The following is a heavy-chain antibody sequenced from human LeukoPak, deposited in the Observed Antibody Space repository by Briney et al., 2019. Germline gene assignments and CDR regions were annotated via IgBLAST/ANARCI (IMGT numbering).Heavy chain of an antibody. CDR1: GFTLSSYS. Sequence: HAGSLTLSGPASGFTLSSYSMNWVRQAPGKGLEWVSSISSSSSYIYYADSVKGRFTISRDNAKNSLYLQMNSLRAEDTAVYYCARVPRYCSGGSCDGYWGQGTLVTVSS. D-gene: IGHD2-15*01. V-gene: IGHV3-21*01. CDR3: ARVPRYCSGGSCDGY. CDR2: ISSSSSYI. J-gene: IGHJ4*02.